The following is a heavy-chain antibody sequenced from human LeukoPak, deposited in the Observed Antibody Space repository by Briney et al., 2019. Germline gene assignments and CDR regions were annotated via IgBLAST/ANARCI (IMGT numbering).Heavy chain of an antibody. J-gene: IGHJ4*02. CDR1: GFTFDDYT. Sequence: GGSLRLSCAASGFTFDDYTMHWVRHAPGKGLEWVSLISWDGGSTYYADSVKGRFTISRDNSRNSLYLQMNSLRAEDTALYYCAKEATDSATIDYWGQGTLVTVSS. CDR2: ISWDGGST. D-gene: IGHD1-1*01. V-gene: IGHV3-43*01. CDR3: AKEATDSATIDY.